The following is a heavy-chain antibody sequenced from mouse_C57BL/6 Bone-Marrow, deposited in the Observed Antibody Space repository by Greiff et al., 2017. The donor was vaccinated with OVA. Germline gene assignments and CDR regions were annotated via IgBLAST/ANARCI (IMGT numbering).Heavy chain of an antibody. V-gene: IGHV1-53*01. CDR2: INPSNGGT. CDR1: GYTFTSYW. CDR3: ARSGGTTAAMDY. Sequence: QVQLQQPGTELVKPGASVKLSCKASGYTFTSYWMHWVKQKPGQGLEWIGNINPSNGGTNYNEKFKSKATLTVDKSSSTAYMQLSSLTSEDSAVYYCARSGGTTAAMDYWGQGTSVTVSS. J-gene: IGHJ4*01. D-gene: IGHD1-2*01.